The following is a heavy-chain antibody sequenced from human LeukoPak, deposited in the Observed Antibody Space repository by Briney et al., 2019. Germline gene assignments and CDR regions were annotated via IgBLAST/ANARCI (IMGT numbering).Heavy chain of an antibody. CDR2: ISGSGGST. Sequence: PGGSLRLSCAASGFTFSSYGMSWVRQAPGKGLEWVSAISGSGGSTYYADSVKGRFTISRDNAKNSLYLQMNSLRAEDTAVYYCARARRDMDVWGKGTTVTVSS. CDR3: ARARRDMDV. CDR1: GFTFSSYG. V-gene: IGHV3-23*01. J-gene: IGHJ6*03.